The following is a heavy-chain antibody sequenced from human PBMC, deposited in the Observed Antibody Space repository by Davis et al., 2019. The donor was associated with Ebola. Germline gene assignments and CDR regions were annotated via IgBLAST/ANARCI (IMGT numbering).Heavy chain of an antibody. Sequence: AASVKVSCKASGYTFTSYGITWVRQAPGQGLEWMGWINPHNGNTNYAQNVQGRVTMTTDTSTSTAYIEVGSLRSDDTAVYYCARAQFPTTSDHWGQGTLVTVSS. D-gene: IGHD1-1*01. V-gene: IGHV1-18*04. CDR2: INPHNGNT. J-gene: IGHJ4*02. CDR1: GYTFTSYG. CDR3: ARAQFPTTSDH.